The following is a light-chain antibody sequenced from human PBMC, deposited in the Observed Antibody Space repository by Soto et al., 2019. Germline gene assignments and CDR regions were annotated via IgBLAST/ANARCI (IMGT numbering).Light chain of an antibody. CDR1: KLGDKY. J-gene: IGLJ1*01. CDR2: QDY. Sequence: SYELTQPPSESVSPGQTASITCSGDKLGDKYACWYQQKPGQSPVLVIYQDYKRPSGIPERFSGSNSGNTATLTISDTQAMDEADYYGQAWDISTAVFATGTKLTVL. V-gene: IGLV3-1*01. CDR3: QAWDISTAV.